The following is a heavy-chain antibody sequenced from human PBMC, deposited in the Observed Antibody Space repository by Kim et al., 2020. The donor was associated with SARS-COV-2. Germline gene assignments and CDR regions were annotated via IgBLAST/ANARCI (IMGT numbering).Heavy chain of an antibody. CDR1: GFTFSNNA. V-gene: IGHV3-30-3*01. Sequence: GGSLRLSCVASGFTFSNNAMHWVRQTPGKGLEWVAVMSPDGTNEYYADSEKGRFTIFSDTSKDPLYLQMSSRKNENSAMYFWGREPPITTLRFDDRGRGT. CDR3: GREPPITTLRFDD. D-gene: IGHD3-22*01. CDR2: MSPDGTNE. J-gene: IGHJ4*02.